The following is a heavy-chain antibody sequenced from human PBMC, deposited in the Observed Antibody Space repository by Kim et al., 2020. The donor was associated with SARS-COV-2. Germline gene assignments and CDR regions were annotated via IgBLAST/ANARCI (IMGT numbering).Heavy chain of an antibody. J-gene: IGHJ4*02. D-gene: IGHD3-16*01. CDR2: TSYDGRNK. V-gene: IGHV3-30*04. Sequence: GGSLRLSCAASGFTFSRYALHWVRQAPGKGLEWVAVTSYDGRNKFYADSVKGRFTISRDDSKNTLYLQMNSLRVEDTAMYFCARDNGANYGSPLGEYWGQGTLVTVSS. CDR3: ARDNGANYGSPLGEY. CDR1: GFTFSRYA.